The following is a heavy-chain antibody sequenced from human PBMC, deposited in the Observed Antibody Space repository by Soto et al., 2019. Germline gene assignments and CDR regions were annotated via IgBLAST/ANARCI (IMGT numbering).Heavy chain of an antibody. CDR1: GYSISSGYY. CDR3: ARVDSPYYFNSSGYFTY. V-gene: IGHV4-38-2*02. J-gene: IGHJ4*02. D-gene: IGHD3-22*01. Sequence: SETLSLTCTVSGYSISSGYYWGWIRQPPGKGPEWIGNIFHRGTTYYNPSLKSRATMAVDTAKNEFSLRLSTEAAADTAVYYCARVDSPYYFNSSGYFTYWGPGILVTVSS. CDR2: IFHRGTT.